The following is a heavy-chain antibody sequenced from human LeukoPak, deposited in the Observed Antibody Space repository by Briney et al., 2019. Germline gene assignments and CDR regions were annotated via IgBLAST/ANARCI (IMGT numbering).Heavy chain of an antibody. CDR1: GFIFGTYW. Sequence: PGGSLRLSCAASGFIFGTYWMSWVRQAPGKGLEWVANINQDGSKGYYVDSVTGRFTISRDNAKNSLYLQMNSLKTEDTAVYYCARDNDAGDAFDIWGQGTMVTVSS. D-gene: IGHD1-1*01. CDR3: ARDNDAGDAFDI. J-gene: IGHJ3*02. CDR2: INQDGSKG. V-gene: IGHV3-7*01.